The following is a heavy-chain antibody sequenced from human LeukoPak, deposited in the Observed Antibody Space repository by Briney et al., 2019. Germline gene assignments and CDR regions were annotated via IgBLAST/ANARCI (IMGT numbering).Heavy chain of an antibody. V-gene: IGHV1-46*01. CDR3: AREPPYSSSFDY. CDR1: GYSFTTYW. CDR2: INPSGGST. Sequence: GESLKISCKGSGYSFTTYWIAWVRQMPGKGLEWMGRINPSGGSTGYAQKFQGRVTMTRDTSTSTVYMELSSLRSEDTAVYYCAREPPYSSSFDYWGRGTLVTVSS. D-gene: IGHD6-13*01. J-gene: IGHJ4*02.